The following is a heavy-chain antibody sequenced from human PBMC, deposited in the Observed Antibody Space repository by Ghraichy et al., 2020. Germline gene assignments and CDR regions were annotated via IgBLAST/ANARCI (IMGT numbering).Heavy chain of an antibody. CDR1: GGSFSGYY. CDR3: ARVGSWWAGYYISAETYFDY. V-gene: IGHV4-34*01. J-gene: IGHJ4*02. D-gene: IGHD3/OR15-3a*01. Sequence: SQTLSLTCAVYGGSFSGYYWSWIRQPPGKGLEWIGEINHSGSTNYNPSLKSRVTISVDTSKNQFSLKLSSVTAADTAVYYCARVGSWWAGYYISAETYFDYWGQGTLVTVSS. CDR2: INHSGST.